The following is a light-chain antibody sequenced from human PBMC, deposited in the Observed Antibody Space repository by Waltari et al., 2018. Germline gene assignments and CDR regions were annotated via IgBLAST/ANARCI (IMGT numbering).Light chain of an antibody. CDR3: SAHSASSTHVL. V-gene: IGLV2-14*03. Sequence: QSALTQPASVSGSPGQSITISCTGTNSDIGAYNYVFWYQQYPGTAPKLIIYDVNSRPSGISVRFSGSKSGNTASRTISGLQAEDEADYYCSAHSASSTHVLFGGGTKLTVL. J-gene: IGLJ2*01. CDR2: DVN. CDR1: NSDIGAYNY.